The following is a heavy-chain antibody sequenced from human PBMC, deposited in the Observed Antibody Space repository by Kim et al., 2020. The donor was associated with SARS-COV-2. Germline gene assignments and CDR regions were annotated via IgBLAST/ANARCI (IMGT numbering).Heavy chain of an antibody. CDR1: GGSFSGYY. V-gene: IGHV4-34*01. J-gene: IGHJ4*01. CDR3: ARASPSYVAVAGTHFDY. CDR2: INHSGST. Sequence: SETLSLTCAVYGGSFSGYYWSWIRQPPGKGLEWIGEINHSGSTNYNPSLKSRVTISVDTSKNQFSLKLSSVTAADTAVYYCARASPSYVAVAGTHFDYWG. D-gene: IGHD6-19*01.